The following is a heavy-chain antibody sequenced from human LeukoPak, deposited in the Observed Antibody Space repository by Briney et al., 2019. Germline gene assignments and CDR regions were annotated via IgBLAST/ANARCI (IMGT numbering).Heavy chain of an antibody. J-gene: IGHJ3*02. CDR3: ARVFTLASDAFDI. V-gene: IGHV1-8*01. D-gene: IGHD1-1*01. CDR1: GYTFTSYD. Sequence: ASVKVSCEASGYTFTSYDINWVRQTPGQGLEWMGWMNPNSGNTGYAQKFQGRVTMTRNTSISTAYMELSSLRSEDTAVYYCARVFTLASDAFDIWGQGTMVTVSS. CDR2: MNPNSGNT.